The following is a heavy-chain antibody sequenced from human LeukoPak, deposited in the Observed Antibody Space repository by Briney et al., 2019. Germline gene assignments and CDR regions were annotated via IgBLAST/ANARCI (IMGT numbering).Heavy chain of an antibody. CDR1: GFTFSSYS. CDR3: ASSNYGDYYYYYMDV. Sequence: GGSLRLSCAASGFTFSSYSMNWVRQAPGKGLGWVSSISSSSSYICYADSVKGRFTISRDNAKNSLYLQMNSLRAEDTAVYYCASSNYGDYYYYYMDVWGKGTTVTVSS. CDR2: ISSSSSYI. J-gene: IGHJ6*03. V-gene: IGHV3-21*01. D-gene: IGHD4-17*01.